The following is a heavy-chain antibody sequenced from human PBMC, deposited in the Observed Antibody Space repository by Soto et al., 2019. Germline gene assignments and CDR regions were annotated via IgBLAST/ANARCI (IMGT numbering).Heavy chain of an antibody. CDR3: ARSISGYHYYFDY. CDR1: GGSISTFY. V-gene: IGHV4-59*01. Sequence: SETLSLTCTVSGGSISTFYWSWIRQSPGKGLEWIAYIYYSGITNYNPSLKSRLTISVDTSKTQFSLKLSSVTAADTAVYYCARSISGYHYYFDYWGQGTLVTVSS. J-gene: IGHJ4*02. CDR2: IYYSGIT. D-gene: IGHD3-22*01.